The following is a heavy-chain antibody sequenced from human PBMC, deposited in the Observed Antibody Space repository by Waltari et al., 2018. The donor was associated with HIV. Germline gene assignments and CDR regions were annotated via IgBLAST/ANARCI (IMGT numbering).Heavy chain of an antibody. J-gene: IGHJ6*02. CDR2: FDPEDGET. V-gene: IGHV1-24*01. CDR3: ATDLAAARKNYYYYGMDV. D-gene: IGHD6-13*01. CDR1: GYTLPELS. Sequence: QVQLVQSGAEVKKPGASVKVSCKVSGYTLPELSMHWVRQAPGQGLEWMGGFDPEDGETIYAQKFQGRVTMTEDTSTDTAYMELSSLRSEDTAVYYCATDLAAARKNYYYYGMDVWGQGTTVTVSS.